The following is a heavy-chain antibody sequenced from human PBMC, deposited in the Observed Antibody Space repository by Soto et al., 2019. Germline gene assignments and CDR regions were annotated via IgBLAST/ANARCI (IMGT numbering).Heavy chain of an antibody. CDR2: IYYSGST. V-gene: IGHV4-59*01. Sequence: SETLSLTCTVSGGSISSYYWSWIRQPPGKGLEWIGYIYYSGSTNYNPSLKSRVTISVDTSKNQFSLKLSSVTAADTAVYYCARKVWDFWSGYYTGWFDPWGQGTLVTVSS. CDR1: GGSISSYY. J-gene: IGHJ5*02. D-gene: IGHD3-3*01. CDR3: ARKVWDFWSGYYTGWFDP.